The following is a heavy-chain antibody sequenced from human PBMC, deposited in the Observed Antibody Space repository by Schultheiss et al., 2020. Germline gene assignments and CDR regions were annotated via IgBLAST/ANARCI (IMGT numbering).Heavy chain of an antibody. V-gene: IGHV3-23*01. D-gene: IGHD2-2*01. CDR2: ISGSGGTT. CDR3: VKIHTLSFRYQYMDV. Sequence: GGSLTLSCAASGFTFSSYAMSWVRQAPGKGLEWVSAISGSGGTTYYADSVKGRFTISRDNSKNTLFLHMRTLRSEDTAVYYCVKIHTLSFRYQYMDVWGKGTTVTVSS. CDR1: GFTFSSYA. J-gene: IGHJ6*03.